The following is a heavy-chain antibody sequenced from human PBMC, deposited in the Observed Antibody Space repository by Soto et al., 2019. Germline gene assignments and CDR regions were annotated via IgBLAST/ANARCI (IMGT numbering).Heavy chain of an antibody. CDR3: ARTVLMVYASGAFDI. CDR2: IYPGDSDT. V-gene: IGHV5-51*01. Sequence: PGESLKISCKCSGYSFTSYWIGWVRQMTGKGLEWMGIIYPGDSDTRYSPSFQGQVTISADKSISTAYLQWSSLKASDTAMYYCARTVLMVYASGAFDIWGQGTMVTVSS. D-gene: IGHD2-8*01. J-gene: IGHJ3*02. CDR1: GYSFTSYW.